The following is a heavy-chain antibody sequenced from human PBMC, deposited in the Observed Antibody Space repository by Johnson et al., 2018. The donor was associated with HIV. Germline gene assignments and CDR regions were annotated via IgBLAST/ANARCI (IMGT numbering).Heavy chain of an antibody. J-gene: IGHJ3*02. CDR2: IYSGGRS. D-gene: IGHD1-1*01. Sequence: EVQLVESGGGLVQPGGSLILSCVASGFTVRSNYMSWVRQAPGKGLEWVSVIYSGGRSYYADSVKGRLTLSRDNSNNTLYLQMNSLRAEDTAVYYCARDVTAGNDAFDIWGQGTMVTVSS. V-gene: IGHV3-66*02. CDR3: ARDVTAGNDAFDI. CDR1: GFTVRSNY.